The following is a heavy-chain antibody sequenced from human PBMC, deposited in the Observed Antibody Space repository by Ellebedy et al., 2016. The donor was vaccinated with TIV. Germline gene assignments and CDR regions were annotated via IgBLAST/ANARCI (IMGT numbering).Heavy chain of an antibody. V-gene: IGHV1-18*01. CDR3: ARDDYGDRYGMDV. J-gene: IGHJ6*02. CDR2: VSGYNGNT. Sequence: ASVKVSXXASGYTFTSFGFSWVQQPPGQGLEWMGRVSGYNGNTNYAQKLQGRVTMTTDTSTSTAYMELRSLRSDDTAVYYCARDDYGDRYGMDVWGQGTTVTVSS. CDR1: GYTFTSFG. D-gene: IGHD4-17*01.